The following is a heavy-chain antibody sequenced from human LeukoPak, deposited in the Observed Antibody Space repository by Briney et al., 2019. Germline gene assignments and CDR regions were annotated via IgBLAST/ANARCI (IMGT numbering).Heavy chain of an antibody. D-gene: IGHD2-2*01. CDR3: ARSKSIVVVPAAMDY. CDR2: TWYDGSNK. J-gene: IGHJ4*02. Sequence: GGSLRLSCAASGFTFSSYGMHWVRQAPGKGLEWVAVTWYDGSNKYYADSVKGRFTISRDNSKNTLYLQMNSLRAEDTAVYYCARSKSIVVVPAAMDYWGQGTLVTVSS. CDR1: GFTFSSYG. V-gene: IGHV3-33*01.